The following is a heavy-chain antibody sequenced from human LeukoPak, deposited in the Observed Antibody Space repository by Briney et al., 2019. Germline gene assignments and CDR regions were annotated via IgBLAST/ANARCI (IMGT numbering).Heavy chain of an antibody. D-gene: IGHD4/OR15-4a*01. CDR1: GFALTSGGEG. V-gene: IGHV2-5*02. CDR3: AHTRHGATPTRLDF. J-gene: IGHJ4*02. CDR2: PHWEDDK. Sequence: EPGPTLLTAPPPLTLTCFFSGFALTSGGEGVGWICQPPGKAPEWPAIPHWEDDKPFRPSLQNRLTGSQDTSEHQVVLSMPNMDPLDTGPYHCAHTRHGATPTRLDFWGQGILVVVSS.